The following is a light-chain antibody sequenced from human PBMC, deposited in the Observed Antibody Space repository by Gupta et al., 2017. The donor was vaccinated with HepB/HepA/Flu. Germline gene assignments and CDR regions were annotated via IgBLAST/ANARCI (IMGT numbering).Light chain of an antibody. Sequence: EIVLTQSPGTLSLSPGARATFSCGASQSIPANYLVWYQQKSGQTPRLLIYSGSTRATGVPDRFSGSGSGTDFTLTISRREPEDFAVYYCQQAGSSPFTFGQGTKLE. J-gene: IGKJ2*01. CDR3: QQAGSSPFT. CDR2: SGS. V-gene: IGKV3-20*01. CDR1: QSIPANY.